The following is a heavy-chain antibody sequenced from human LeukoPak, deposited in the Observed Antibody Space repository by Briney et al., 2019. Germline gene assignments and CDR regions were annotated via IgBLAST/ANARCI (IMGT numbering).Heavy chain of an antibody. J-gene: IGHJ4*02. V-gene: IGHV3-33*01. CDR1: GFTFSSYG. D-gene: IGHD6-13*01. CDR3: ARDWYSSSSYYFDY. CDR2: IWYDGSNK. Sequence: GGSLTLSCAASGFTFSSYGMHWVRQAPGKGLEWVAVIWYDGSNKYYADSVKGRFTISRDNSKNTLYLQMNSLRAEDTAVYYCARDWYSSSSYYFDYWGQGTLVTVSS.